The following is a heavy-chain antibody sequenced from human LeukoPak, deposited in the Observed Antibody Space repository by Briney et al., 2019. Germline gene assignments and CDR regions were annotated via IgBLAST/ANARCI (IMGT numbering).Heavy chain of an antibody. D-gene: IGHD5-12*01. CDR3: ARERYSGYDINWFDP. CDR2: ISSSSSTI. V-gene: IGHV3-48*02. Sequence: GGSLRLSCAASGFTFSSYSMNWVRQAPGKGLEWVSYISSSSSTIYYADSVKGRFTISRDNAKNSLYLQMNSLRDEDTAVYYCARERYSGYDINWFDPWGQGTLVTVSS. J-gene: IGHJ5*02. CDR1: GFTFSSYS.